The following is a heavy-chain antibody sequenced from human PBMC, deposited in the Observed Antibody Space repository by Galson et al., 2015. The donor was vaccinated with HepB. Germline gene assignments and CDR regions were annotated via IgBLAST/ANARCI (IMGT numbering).Heavy chain of an antibody. V-gene: IGHV3-23*01. D-gene: IGHD2-21*02. Sequence: SLRLSCAASGFTFSRYAMSWVRQAPGKGLEWVSAISSSGGSTYYADSVKGRFTISRDSSKTTLYLQMTSLRAEDTAVYYCTKVVTQAIYLDCWGQGTLVTVSS. CDR3: TKVVTQAIYLDC. CDR2: ISSSGGST. J-gene: IGHJ4*02. CDR1: GFTFSRYA.